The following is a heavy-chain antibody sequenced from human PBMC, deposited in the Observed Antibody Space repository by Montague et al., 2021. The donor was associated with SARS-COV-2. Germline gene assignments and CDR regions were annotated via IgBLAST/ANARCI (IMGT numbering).Heavy chain of an antibody. D-gene: IGHD2-15*01. CDR3: ARGVVAAPPAVDY. Sequence: SETLSLTCSVSGESISGFFWNWIRQPAGKGLEWIGRIYASGGTXXXPSXEGRVTMSVDTSKNQFSLKVNSVTAADTAVYYCARGVVAAPPAVDYWGQGTLVTVSS. CDR2: IYASGGT. CDR1: GESISGFF. J-gene: IGHJ4*02. V-gene: IGHV4-4*07.